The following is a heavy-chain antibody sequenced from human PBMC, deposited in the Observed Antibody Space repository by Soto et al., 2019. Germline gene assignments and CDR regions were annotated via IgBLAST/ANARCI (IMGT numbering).Heavy chain of an antibody. V-gene: IGHV4-59*08. CDR1: GGSISSYY. J-gene: IGHJ2*01. CDR3: ARHLLGGRYWYFDL. Sequence: QVQLQESGPGLVKPSETLSLTCTVSGGSISSYYWSWIRQPPGKGLEWIGYIYYSGSTNYNPSLKSRVTLSVDTSKNQFSLKLSSVTAADTAVYYCARHLLGGRYWYFDLWGRGTLVTVSS. D-gene: IGHD7-27*01. CDR2: IYYSGST.